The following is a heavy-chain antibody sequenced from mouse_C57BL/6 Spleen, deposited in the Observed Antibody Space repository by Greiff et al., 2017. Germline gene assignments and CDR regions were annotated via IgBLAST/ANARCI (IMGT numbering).Heavy chain of an antibody. D-gene: IGHD4-1*01. CDR3: ARRAWDGYYFDY. V-gene: IGHV1-52*01. J-gene: IGHJ2*01. CDR1: GYTFTSYW. Sequence: QVQLQQPGAELVRPGSSVKLSCKASGYTFTSYWMHWVKQRPIQGLEWIGKIDPSDSETHYNQKFKDKATLTVDKSSSTAYMQLSSLTSEDSAVYYCARRAWDGYYFDYWGQGTTLTVSS. CDR2: IDPSDSET.